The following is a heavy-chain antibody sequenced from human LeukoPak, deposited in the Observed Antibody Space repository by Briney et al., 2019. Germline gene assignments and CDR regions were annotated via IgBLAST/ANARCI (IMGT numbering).Heavy chain of an antibody. CDR1: GYTFTRYD. Sequence: GASVKASCKASGYTFTRYDINWVRQATGQGLEWMGWINTKSGMTGHAQKFQGRITITKDTSISTVYMELSSLSSEDTAVYFCARVDGSVDYWGQGTLVTVSS. CDR2: INTKSGMT. J-gene: IGHJ4*02. CDR3: ARVDGSVDY. V-gene: IGHV1-8*03. D-gene: IGHD3-22*01.